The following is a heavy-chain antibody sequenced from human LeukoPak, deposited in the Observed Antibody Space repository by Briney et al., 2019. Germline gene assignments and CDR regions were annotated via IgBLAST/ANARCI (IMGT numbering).Heavy chain of an antibody. V-gene: IGHV4-38-2*02. CDR2: IYHSGST. Sequence: PSETLSLTCTVSGYSISSGYYWGWIRQPPGKGLEWIGSIYHSGSTYYNPSLKSRVTISVDTSKNQFSLKLSSVTAADTAVYYCARDRAQTYYDFWSGYSAGGFFDYWGQGTLVTVSS. CDR1: GYSISSGYY. CDR3: ARDRAQTYYDFWSGYSAGGFFDY. D-gene: IGHD3-3*01. J-gene: IGHJ4*02.